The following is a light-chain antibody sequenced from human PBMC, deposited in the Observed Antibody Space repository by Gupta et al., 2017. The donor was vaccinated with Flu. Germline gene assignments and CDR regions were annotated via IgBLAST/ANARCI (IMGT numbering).Light chain of an antibody. Sequence: PSSLSASVGDRVTIACRASQSISTYLNWYQQKPGKAPKLLIYSASNLQSGVPSRFSGSGSGTDFTLTISRLQPEDFATYYCQQSNNLPYTFGQGTKVEIK. J-gene: IGKJ2*01. CDR1: QSISTY. CDR3: QQSNNLPYT. CDR2: SAS. V-gene: IGKV1-39*01.